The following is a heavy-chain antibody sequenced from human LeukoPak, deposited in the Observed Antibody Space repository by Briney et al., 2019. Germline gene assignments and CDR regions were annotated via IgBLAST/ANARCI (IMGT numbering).Heavy chain of an antibody. J-gene: IGHJ4*02. D-gene: IGHD5-12*01. V-gene: IGHV1-2*02. Sequence: ASVKVSCKASGYTFTGYYMHRVRQAPGQGLEWMGWINPNSGGTNYAQKFQGRVTMTRDTSISTTYMELSRLRSYDTAVYYCATPERGYSGYDFGSWGQGTLVTVSS. CDR2: INPNSGGT. CDR3: ATPERGYSGYDFGS. CDR1: GYTFTGYY.